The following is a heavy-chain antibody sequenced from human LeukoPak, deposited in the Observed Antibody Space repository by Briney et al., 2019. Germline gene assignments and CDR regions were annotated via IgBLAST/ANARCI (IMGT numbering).Heavy chain of an antibody. J-gene: IGHJ4*02. V-gene: IGHV3-30*02. CDR2: IRQEGRDT. CDR1: GFPFSSHG. Sequence: GGSLRLSCAASGFPFSSHGMHAVRQAPGKGVEWVAYIRQEGRDTYYADSVKGRFSISRDDSKYTVNLEMNSLRTEDMAVYYCARDFNWGFDYWGQGTLVSVSS. D-gene: IGHD7-27*01. CDR3: ARDFNWGFDY.